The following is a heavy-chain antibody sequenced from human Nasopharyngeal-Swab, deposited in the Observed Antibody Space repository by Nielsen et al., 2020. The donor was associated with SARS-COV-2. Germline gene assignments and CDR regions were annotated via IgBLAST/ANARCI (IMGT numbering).Heavy chain of an antibody. CDR1: GGSISPYY. CDR3: ARRVSGRPWFET. Sequence: GSLRLSCTVSGGSISPYYWGWIRQPPGKGLEWIGYIYYTGSTNYNPSLKSRLTISVDRSKNQFSLRLSSVTAADTAVYYCARRVSGRPWFETWGQGTLVTVSS. CDR2: IYYTGST. V-gene: IGHV4-59*08. J-gene: IGHJ5*02. D-gene: IGHD3-10*01.